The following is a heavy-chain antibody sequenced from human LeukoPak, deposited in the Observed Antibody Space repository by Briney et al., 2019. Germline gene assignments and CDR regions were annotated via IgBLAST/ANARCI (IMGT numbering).Heavy chain of an antibody. CDR1: GFTFSSYG. V-gene: IGHV3-30*02. CDR2: IRYDGSNK. J-gene: IGHJ4*02. D-gene: IGHD5-18*01. Sequence: PGGSLRLSCAASGFTFSSYGMHWVRQAPGKGLEWVAFIRYDGSNKYYADSVKGRFTISRDNSKNTLYLQMNSLRAEDTAVYYCVKDLNQRIQLWLPNFDYWGQGTLVTVSS. CDR3: VKDLNQRIQLWLPNFDY.